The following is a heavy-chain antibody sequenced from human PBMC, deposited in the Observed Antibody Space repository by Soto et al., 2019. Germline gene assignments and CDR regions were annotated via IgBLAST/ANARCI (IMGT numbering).Heavy chain of an antibody. CDR2: VYYSGST. Sequence: LSLTCTVAGGSIFSSYWTWIRQPPGKGLEWIGNVYYSGSTNYNPSLKSRITISVDTSKNQFSLNLSSVTAADTAVYYCARVPAASSWSAPWGKGTLVTVSS. V-gene: IGHV4-59*01. J-gene: IGHJ5*02. CDR3: ARVPAASSWSAP. CDR1: GGSIFSSY. D-gene: IGHD2-15*01.